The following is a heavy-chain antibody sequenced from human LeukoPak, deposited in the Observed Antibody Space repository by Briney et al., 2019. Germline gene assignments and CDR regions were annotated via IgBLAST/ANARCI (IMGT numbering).Heavy chain of an antibody. CDR1: GCTFTYYP. J-gene: IGHJ3*02. CDR3: VREEGTSGAFDI. V-gene: IGHV1-69*06. CDR2: IIPLYGTT. D-gene: IGHD3-10*01. Sequence: SVTVSCTASGCTFTYYPISWVRQAPGQGLEWLGSIIPLYGTTKAAQKFLGRVTTTADKSTNTLYMELDSLTSDDPAVYYCVREEGTSGAFDIWGEGTLVTVSS.